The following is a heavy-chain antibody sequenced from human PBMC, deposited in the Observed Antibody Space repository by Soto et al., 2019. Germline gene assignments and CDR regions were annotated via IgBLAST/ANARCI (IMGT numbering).Heavy chain of an antibody. CDR1: GFTFSNAG. Sequence: GGSLRLSCXAFGFTFSNAGMSWVRQAPGKGLEWVSTISDSGSTYYADSVKGRFTISRDISKNTLYVQMSSLRAEDTAVYYCAKGGEGYCSGTSCLYHMDAWGKGTTVTVSS. J-gene: IGHJ6*03. D-gene: IGHD2-15*01. V-gene: IGHV3-23*01. CDR3: AKGGEGYCSGTSCLYHMDA. CDR2: ISDSGST.